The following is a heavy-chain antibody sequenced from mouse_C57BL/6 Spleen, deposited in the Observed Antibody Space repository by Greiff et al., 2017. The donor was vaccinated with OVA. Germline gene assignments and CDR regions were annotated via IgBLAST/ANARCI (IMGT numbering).Heavy chain of an antibody. V-gene: IGHV1-26*01. CDR1: GYTFTDYD. Sequence: VQPQQSGPELVKPGASVKISCKASGYTFTDYDLNWVKQSHGKSLEWIGDINHNNGGTSYNQKFKGKSTLTVDKSSSTAYMELRRLTSEDTAVYYCESTGSRGMDDWGQGTTVTVSS. CDR3: ESTGSRGMDD. CDR2: INHNNGGT. J-gene: IGHJ4*01. D-gene: IGHD4-1*01.